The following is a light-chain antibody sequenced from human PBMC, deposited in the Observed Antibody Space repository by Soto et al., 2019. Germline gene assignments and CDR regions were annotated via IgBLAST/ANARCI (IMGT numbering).Light chain of an antibody. V-gene: IGKV3-20*01. Sequence: DTVLTQSPGTLSLSPGERATLSCRASQSVSSSYFGWYQKKPGQAPRLLIYGASSRATGIPDRFSGSGSRTDFTITISIMEPEDFAVYYCHQYGTSVTFGQGTKVEIK. CDR2: GAS. CDR3: HQYGTSVT. J-gene: IGKJ1*01. CDR1: QSVSSSY.